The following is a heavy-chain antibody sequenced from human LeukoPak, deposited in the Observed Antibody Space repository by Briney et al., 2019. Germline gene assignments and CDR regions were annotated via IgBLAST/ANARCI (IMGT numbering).Heavy chain of an antibody. CDR1: GFTFSSYA. V-gene: IGHV3-23*01. Sequence: PGGSLRLSCAASGFTFSSYAMSWVRQAPGKGLEWVSAISGSGGCTYYADSVKGRFTISRDNSKNTLYLQMNSLRAEDTAVYYCAKGESHTVTTGFDYWGQGTLVTVSS. CDR2: ISGSGGCT. D-gene: IGHD4-17*01. J-gene: IGHJ4*02. CDR3: AKGESHTVTTGFDY.